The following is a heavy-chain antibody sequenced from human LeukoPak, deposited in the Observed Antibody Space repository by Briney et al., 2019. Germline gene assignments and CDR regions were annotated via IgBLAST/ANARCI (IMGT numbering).Heavy chain of an antibody. CDR2: INPNSGGT. J-gene: IGHJ4*02. CDR1: GYTFTGYY. CDR3: ARVYPEGYYDSSGYYPYGY. Sequence: VASVKVSCKASGYTFTGYYMHWVRQAPGQGVEWMGWINPNSGGTNYAQKFQGRVTMTRDTSISTAYMELSRLRSDDTAVYYCARVYPEGYYDSSGYYPYGYWGQGTLVTVSS. V-gene: IGHV1-2*02. D-gene: IGHD3-22*01.